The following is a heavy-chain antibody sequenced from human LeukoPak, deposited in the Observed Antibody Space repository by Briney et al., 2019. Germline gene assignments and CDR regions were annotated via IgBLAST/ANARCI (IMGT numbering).Heavy chain of an antibody. V-gene: IGHV3-30*04. J-gene: IGHJ4*02. Sequence: GGSLRLSCAASGFTFNIYPMHWVRQAPGEGPEWVAVTLYDGSSTDYADSVKGRFTMSRDNAKNTLYLQMNRLRPEDTGIYYCARGNVAVARNLIDFWGQGTLVTVSS. D-gene: IGHD6-19*01. CDR2: TLYDGSST. CDR1: GFTFNIYP. CDR3: ARGNVAVARNLIDF.